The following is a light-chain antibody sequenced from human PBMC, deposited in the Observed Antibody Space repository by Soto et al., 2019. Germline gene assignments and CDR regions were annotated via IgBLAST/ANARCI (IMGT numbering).Light chain of an antibody. CDR2: KAS. CDR1: QTISSW. CDR3: QHYNSYSEA. J-gene: IGKJ1*01. Sequence: DIQMTQSPSTLSGSVGDRFTVTCRASQTISSWLAWYQQKPGKAPKLLIYKASTLKSGVPSRFSGSGCGTELTLTISSMKNDDFETYYCQHYNSYSEAFGHGTKVDIK. V-gene: IGKV1-5*03.